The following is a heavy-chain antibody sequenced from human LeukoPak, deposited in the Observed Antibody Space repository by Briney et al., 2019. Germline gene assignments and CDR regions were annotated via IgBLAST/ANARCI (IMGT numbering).Heavy chain of an antibody. CDR3: ASGPVGATYFDY. CDR2: ISGSGGST. D-gene: IGHD1-26*01. Sequence: QSGGSLRLSCAASGFTFSSYAMSWVRQAPGKGLEWVSAISGSGGSTYYADSVKGRFTISRDNSKNTLYLQMNSLRAEDTAVYYCASGPVGATYFDYWGQGTLVTVSS. V-gene: IGHV3-23*01. J-gene: IGHJ4*02. CDR1: GFTFSSYA.